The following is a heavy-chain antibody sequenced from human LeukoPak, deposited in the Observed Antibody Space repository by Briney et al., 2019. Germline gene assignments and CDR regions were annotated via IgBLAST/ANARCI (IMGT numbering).Heavy chain of an antibody. CDR1: AYALTGHY. CDR2: INPSSGGT. V-gene: IGHV1-2*02. J-gene: IGHJ5*02. D-gene: IGHD1-26*01. CDR3: ARQSGTAAKEVNWFDP. Sequence: GASVKVSCKSSAYALTGHYIDSSRKPPGQGLEWMGWINPSSGGTNIAQKFQGRLTMTRDTSISTAYMELSSLTSDDTAVYSCARQSGTAAKEVNWFDPWCQGTLVTVSS.